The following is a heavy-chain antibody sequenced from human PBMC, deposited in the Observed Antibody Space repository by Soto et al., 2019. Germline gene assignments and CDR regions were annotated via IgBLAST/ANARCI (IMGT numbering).Heavy chain of an antibody. CDR3: ATDTGSGGLYYYYGMDV. CDR1: GGSISSYY. V-gene: IGHV4-59*01. CDR2: IYDSGRT. D-gene: IGHD5-18*01. Sequence: SETLSLTCTVSGGSISSYYWNWIRQPPVTGLEWIGYIYDSGRTNSNPSLKSRVTTSVDTSKNQFSLKLSSVTAADTAVYYCATDTGSGGLYYYYGMDVWGQGTTLTVS. J-gene: IGHJ6*02.